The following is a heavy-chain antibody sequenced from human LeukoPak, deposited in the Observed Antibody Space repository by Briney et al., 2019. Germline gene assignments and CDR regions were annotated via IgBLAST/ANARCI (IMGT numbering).Heavy chain of an antibody. V-gene: IGHV4-30-4*01. J-gene: IGHJ4*02. CDR3: ARYDSSGYYKFDY. CDR2: IYYSGST. D-gene: IGHD3-22*01. CDR1: GVSISSGDYY. Sequence: SETLSLTCTVSGVSISSGDYYWSWIRQPPGKGLEWIGYIYYSGSTYYNPSLKSRVTISVDTSKNQFSLKLSSVTAADTAVYYCARYDSSGYYKFDYWGQGTLVTVSS.